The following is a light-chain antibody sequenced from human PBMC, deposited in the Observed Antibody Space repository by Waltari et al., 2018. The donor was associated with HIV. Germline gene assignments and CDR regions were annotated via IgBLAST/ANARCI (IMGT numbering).Light chain of an antibody. CDR3: SSYSGINDVGV. Sequence: QSALTQPPSASGSPGQSVTISCTGTSSDVGGYNYVSWYQQHPGKAPKLMIYEVSKRPSGVPDRFSGSKSGNTASLTVSGLQAEDEADYYCSSYSGINDVGVFGGGTKLTVL. V-gene: IGLV2-8*01. CDR2: EVS. CDR1: SSDVGGYNY. J-gene: IGLJ3*02.